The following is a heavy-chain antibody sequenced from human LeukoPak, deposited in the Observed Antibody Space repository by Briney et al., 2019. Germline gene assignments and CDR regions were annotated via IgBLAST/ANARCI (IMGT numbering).Heavy chain of an antibody. CDR2: IRSKANSYAT. CDR3: TSPLKYSSGWYYLDY. D-gene: IGHD6-19*01. J-gene: IGHJ4*02. V-gene: IGHV3-73*01. CDR1: GFTFSGSA. Sequence: PGGSLRLSCAASGFTFSGSAMHWVRQASGKGLEWVGRIRSKANSYATAYAASVKGRFTIYRDDSKNTAYLQMNSLKTEDTAVYYCTSPLKYSSGWYYLDYWGQGTLVTVSS.